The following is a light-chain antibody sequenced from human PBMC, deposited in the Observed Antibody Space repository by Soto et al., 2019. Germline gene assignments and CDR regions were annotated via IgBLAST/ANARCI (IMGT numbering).Light chain of an antibody. Sequence: EIVMTQSPATLSVSPRERATLSCRASQSVSSNLAWYQQKPGQAPRLLIYGASTRPTGIPARFSGSGSGTKFTLTISILQSEDFAVYYCQQYNNWPPITFGQGTRLEIK. CDR1: QSVSSN. V-gene: IGKV3-15*01. CDR2: GAS. J-gene: IGKJ5*01. CDR3: QQYNNWPPIT.